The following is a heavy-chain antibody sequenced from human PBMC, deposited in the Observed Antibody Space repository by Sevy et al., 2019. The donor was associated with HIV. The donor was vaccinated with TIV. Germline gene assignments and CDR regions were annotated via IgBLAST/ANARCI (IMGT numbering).Heavy chain of an antibody. D-gene: IGHD6-19*01. CDR1: GGSISSSSYY. Sequence: SETLSLTCTVSGGSISSSSYYLGWIRQPPGKGLEWIGSIYYSGSTYYNPSLKSRVTISVDTSKNQFSLKLSSVTAADTAVYYCARSSGWYGGWFDPWGQGTLVTVSS. J-gene: IGHJ5*02. CDR3: ARSSGWYGGWFDP. CDR2: IYYSGST. V-gene: IGHV4-39*01.